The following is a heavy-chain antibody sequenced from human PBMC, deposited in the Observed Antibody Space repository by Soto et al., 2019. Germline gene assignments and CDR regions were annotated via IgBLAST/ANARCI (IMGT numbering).Heavy chain of an antibody. CDR1: GFSLSTSGVG. CDR2: IYWDDDK. CDR3: AHSSPGYLGFWSGYRNNWFDP. V-gene: IGHV2-5*02. D-gene: IGHD3-3*01. Sequence: QITLKESGPTLVKPTQTLTLTCTFSGFSLSTSGVGVGWIRQPPGKALEWLALIYWDDDKRYSPSLKSRLTITKDTSKNQVVLTMTNMDPVDTATYYCAHSSPGYLGFWSGYRNNWFDPWGQGTLVTVSS. J-gene: IGHJ5*02.